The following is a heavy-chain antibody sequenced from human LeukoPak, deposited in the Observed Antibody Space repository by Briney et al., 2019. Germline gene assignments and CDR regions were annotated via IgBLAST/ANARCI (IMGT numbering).Heavy chain of an antibody. J-gene: IGHJ4*02. V-gene: IGHV3-23*01. CDR2: ISDSDSGT. D-gene: IGHD3-22*01. CDR1: GFTFRSYA. CDR3: AKAVDSSGYD. Sequence: GGSLRLSCAASGFTFRSYAMSWVRQAPGKGLEWVSAISDSDSGTYYADSVKGRFTISRDNSKDTLYLQMNSLRAEDTAVYYCAKAVDSSGYDWGQGTLVTVSS.